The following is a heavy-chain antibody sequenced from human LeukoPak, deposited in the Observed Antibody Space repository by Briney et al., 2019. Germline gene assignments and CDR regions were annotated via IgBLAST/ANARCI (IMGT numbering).Heavy chain of an antibody. V-gene: IGHV3-21*01. CDR3: ARAPYCSGGSCYSGFDP. D-gene: IGHD2-15*01. J-gene: IGHJ5*02. CDR2: ISSSSSYI. Sequence: PGGSLRLSCAASGFXFSSYSINWVRQAPGKGLQWVSSISSSSSYIYYADSVKGRFTISRDNAKNSLYLQMNSLRAEDTAVYYCARAPYCSGGSCYSGFDPWGQGTLVTVSS. CDR1: GFXFSSYS.